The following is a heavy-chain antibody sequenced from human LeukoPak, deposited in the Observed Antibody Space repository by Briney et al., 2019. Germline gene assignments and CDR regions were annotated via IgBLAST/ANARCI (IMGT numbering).Heavy chain of an antibody. D-gene: IGHD3-22*01. V-gene: IGHV3-53*04. CDR3: ARGQGSYYYDSSGYLDY. Sequence: PGGSLRLSCAAPGFTVSSNYMSWVRQAPGKGLEWVSVIYSGGSTYYADSVKGRFTISRHNSKNTLYLQMNSLRAEDTAVCYCARGQGSYYYDSSGYLDYWGQGTLVTVSS. CDR2: IYSGGST. CDR1: GFTVSSNY. J-gene: IGHJ4*02.